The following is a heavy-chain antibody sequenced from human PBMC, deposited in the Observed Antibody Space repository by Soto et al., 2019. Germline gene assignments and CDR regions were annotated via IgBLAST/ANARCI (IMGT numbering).Heavy chain of an antibody. Sequence: QLQLQESGPGLVKPSETLSLTCTVSGGSISSSSYYWGWIRQPPGKGLEWIGSIYYSGSTYYNPSLKSRVTISVDTSKNQFSLKLSSVTAADTAVYYCARHGSVSGVPGWFDPWGQGTLVTVSS. D-gene: IGHD2-2*01. J-gene: IGHJ5*02. CDR2: IYYSGST. CDR1: GGSISSSSYY. V-gene: IGHV4-39*01. CDR3: ARHGSVSGVPGWFDP.